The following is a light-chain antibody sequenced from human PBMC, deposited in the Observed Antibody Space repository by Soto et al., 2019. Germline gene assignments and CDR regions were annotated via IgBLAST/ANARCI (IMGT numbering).Light chain of an antibody. V-gene: IGKV3-15*01. CDR2: GAS. CDR3: QQYDNWPRT. Sequence: IVMTQSPASLSVSPGVRATLSCRASQSVRSNLAWYQQKPGQAPRLLIYGASTRATGIPVRFSGSGSGTEFTLTISSLQSEDFAVYYCQQYDNWPRTFGQGTKVEIK. J-gene: IGKJ1*01. CDR1: QSVRSN.